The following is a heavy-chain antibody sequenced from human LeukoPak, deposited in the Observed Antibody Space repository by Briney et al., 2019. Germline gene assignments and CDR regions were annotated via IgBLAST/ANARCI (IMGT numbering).Heavy chain of an antibody. Sequence: GGSLRLSCAASGFTFSSYAMSWVRQAPGKGLGWVSAISGSGGSTYYADSVKGRFTISRDNSKNTLYLQMNSLRAEDTAVYFCARDFGPRLYAFDVWGQGTMVTVSS. CDR3: ARDFGPRLYAFDV. J-gene: IGHJ3*01. CDR2: ISGSGGST. CDR1: GFTFSSYA. D-gene: IGHD3-16*01. V-gene: IGHV3-23*01.